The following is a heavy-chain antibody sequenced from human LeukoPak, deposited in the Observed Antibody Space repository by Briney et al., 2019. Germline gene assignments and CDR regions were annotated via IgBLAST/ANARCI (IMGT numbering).Heavy chain of an antibody. J-gene: IGHJ3*02. CDR2: IYHSGST. CDR1: GGSISISNYY. Sequence: SETLSLTCTVSGGSISISNYYWGWIRQPPGTGLEWIGSIYHSGSTYYNPSLKSRVTISVDTSKNQFSLKLSSVTAADTAVYYCARPSIVVVMGAFDIWGQGTMVTVSS. CDR3: ARPSIVVVMGAFDI. D-gene: IGHD3-22*01. V-gene: IGHV4-39*07.